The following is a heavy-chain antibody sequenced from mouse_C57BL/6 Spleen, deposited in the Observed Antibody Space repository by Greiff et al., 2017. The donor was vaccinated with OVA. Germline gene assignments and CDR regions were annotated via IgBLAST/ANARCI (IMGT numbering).Heavy chain of an antibody. CDR3: ARLSYFED. CDR1: GFNINDYD. Sequence: VQLKESGAELVKPGASVKLSCTASGFNINDYDMHWVKQRPEEGLEWIGRIDPGDGGTNYAPKFQGKATMTADTSSHTAYMQLSSLTSEDTAFDYCARLSYFEDWGQGTTLTVSS. CDR2: IDPGDGGT. V-gene: IGHV14-2*01. J-gene: IGHJ2*01.